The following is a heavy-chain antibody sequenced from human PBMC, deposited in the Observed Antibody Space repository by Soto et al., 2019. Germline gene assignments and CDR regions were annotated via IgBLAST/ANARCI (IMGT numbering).Heavy chain of an antibody. CDR1: GFTFRNNV. CDR3: AKEVYGAARGGMDV. D-gene: IGHD3-10*01. V-gene: IGHV3-23*04. CDR2: ITDNGGST. J-gene: IGHJ6*02. Sequence: EVQLVESGGGLVQPGGSLRLSCAASGFTFRNNVMNWVRQAPGKGLEWVSAITDNGGSTYYADSVKGRCTISRDNSKNTLYLQMNSLRAEDTAVYYCAKEVYGAARGGMDVWVQGTTVTVSS.